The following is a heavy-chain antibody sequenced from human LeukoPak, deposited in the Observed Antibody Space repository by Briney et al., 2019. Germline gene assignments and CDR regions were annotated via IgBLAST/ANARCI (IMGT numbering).Heavy chain of an antibody. J-gene: IGHJ4*02. D-gene: IGHD6-13*01. CDR1: GGSISSSSYY. Sequence: SETLSLTCTVSGGSISSSSYYWGWIRQPPGKGLEWIGSIYYSGSTYYNPSLKSRVTISVDTSKNQFSLKLSSVTAADTAVYYCARFDSSSWTFGYWGQGTLVTVSS. CDR2: IYYSGST. CDR3: ARFDSSSWTFGY. V-gene: IGHV4-39*07.